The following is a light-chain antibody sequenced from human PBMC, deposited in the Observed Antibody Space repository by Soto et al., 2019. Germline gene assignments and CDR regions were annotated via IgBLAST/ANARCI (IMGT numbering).Light chain of an antibody. CDR2: GAS. V-gene: IGKV3-15*01. CDR3: QQYNNWPL. J-gene: IGKJ4*02. Sequence: EIVMTQSPATLSVSPGGRATLSCRASQSVSSNLAWYQQKPGQAPRLLIYGASTRATGIPARFRGSGSGTEFTLTINSLQSEDFAVYYCQQYNNWPLFGGGTKVEIK. CDR1: QSVSSN.